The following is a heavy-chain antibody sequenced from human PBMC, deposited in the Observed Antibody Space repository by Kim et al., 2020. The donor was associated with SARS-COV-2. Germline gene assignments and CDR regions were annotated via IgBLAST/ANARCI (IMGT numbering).Heavy chain of an antibody. Sequence: ASVKVSCKASGYTFISYAMHLVRQAPGQRLEYMGWINTGNGNTKYSQSFQGRVTFTRDTSASTAYMELNSLRSEDTAVYYCARGVTNYVDPWGQGTLVTVSS. D-gene: IGHD1-7*01. CDR1: GYTFISYA. V-gene: IGHV1-3*04. CDR2: INTGNGNT. CDR3: ARGVTNYVDP. J-gene: IGHJ5*02.